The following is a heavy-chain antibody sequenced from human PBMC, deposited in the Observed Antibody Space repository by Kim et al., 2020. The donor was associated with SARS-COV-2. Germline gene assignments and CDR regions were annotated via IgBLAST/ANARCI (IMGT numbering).Heavy chain of an antibody. CDR2: IYYSGNT. J-gene: IGHJ6*02. D-gene: IGHD5-18*01. CDR1: GGSISSYY. V-gene: IGHV4-59*13. CDR3: ARDRGYSYGGHGMDA. Sequence: SETLSLTCTVSGGSISSYYWTWIRQPPGKGLEWIGWIYYSGNTKTNPSLKSRVTISVDTSKNQFSLKLSSVTAADTAVYYCARDRGYSYGGHGMDAWGQGTTVSVSS.